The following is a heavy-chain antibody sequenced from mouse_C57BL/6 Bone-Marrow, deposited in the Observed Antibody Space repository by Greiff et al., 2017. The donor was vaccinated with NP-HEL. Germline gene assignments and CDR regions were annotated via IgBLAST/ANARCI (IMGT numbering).Heavy chain of an antibody. CDR3: ARGATVVATMDYFDY. D-gene: IGHD1-1*01. CDR2: INPGSGGT. J-gene: IGHJ2*01. V-gene: IGHV1-54*01. Sequence: VKLVESGAELVRPGTSVKVSCKASGYAFTNYLIEWVKQRPGQGLEWIGVINPGSGGTNYNEKFKGKATLTADKSSSTAYMKLSSLTSEDSAVYFCARGATVVATMDYFDYWGQGTTLTVSS. CDR1: GYAFTNYL.